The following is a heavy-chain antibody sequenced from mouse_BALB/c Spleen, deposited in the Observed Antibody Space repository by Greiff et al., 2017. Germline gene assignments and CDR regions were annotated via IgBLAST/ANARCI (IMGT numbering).Heavy chain of an antibody. Sequence: VKLMESGAELMKPGASVKISCKATGYTFSSYWIEWVKQRPGHGLEWIGEILPGSGSTNYNEKFKGKATFTADTSSNTAYMQLSSLTSEDSAVYYCARAPFITTVVGYFDYWGQGTTLTVSS. D-gene: IGHD1-1*01. V-gene: IGHV1-9*01. CDR1: GYTFSSYW. J-gene: IGHJ2*01. CDR2: ILPGSGST. CDR3: ARAPFITTVVGYFDY.